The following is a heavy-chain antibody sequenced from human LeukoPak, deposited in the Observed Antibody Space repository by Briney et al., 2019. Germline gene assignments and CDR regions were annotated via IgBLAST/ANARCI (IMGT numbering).Heavy chain of an antibody. CDR3: AAGTVATGRFDP. V-gene: IGHV3-23*01. D-gene: IGHD4-17*01. Sequence: GGSLRLSCAASGFTFSSYAMSWVRQAPGKGLEWVSAISGSGGSTYYADSVKGRFTISRDNSKNTLYLQMNSLRAEDTAVYYCAAGTVATGRFDPWGQGTLVTVSS. CDR2: ISGSGGST. J-gene: IGHJ5*02. CDR1: GFTFSSYA.